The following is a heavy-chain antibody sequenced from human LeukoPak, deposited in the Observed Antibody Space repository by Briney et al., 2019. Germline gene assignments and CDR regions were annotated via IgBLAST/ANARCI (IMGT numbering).Heavy chain of an antibody. V-gene: IGHV4-4*07. D-gene: IGHD3-10*01. CDR2: ISTTVST. Sequence: SETLSLTCTVSGDSITSYFWNWVRQPAGKGLEWIGRISTTVSTDYNPSLESRITLSVDTSRNQVSLRLMSVTAADTALYYCARGGDAFYHWGQGTLVTVSS. J-gene: IGHJ4*02. CDR3: ARGGDAFYH. CDR1: GDSITSYF.